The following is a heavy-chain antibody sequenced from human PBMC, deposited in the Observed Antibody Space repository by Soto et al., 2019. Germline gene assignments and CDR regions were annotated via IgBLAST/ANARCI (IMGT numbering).Heavy chain of an antibody. CDR1: GGSISSSSYY. V-gene: IGHV4-39*01. J-gene: IGHJ6*02. CDR3: ASPYYDFWSGYYRSYYYYGMDV. CDR2: IYYSGST. D-gene: IGHD3-3*01. Sequence: SETLSLTCTVSGGSISSSSYYWGWIRQPPGKGLEWIGSIYYSGSTYYNPSLKSRVTISVDTSKNQFFLKLSSVTAADTAVYYCASPYYDFWSGYYRSYYYYGMDVWGQGTTVTVSS.